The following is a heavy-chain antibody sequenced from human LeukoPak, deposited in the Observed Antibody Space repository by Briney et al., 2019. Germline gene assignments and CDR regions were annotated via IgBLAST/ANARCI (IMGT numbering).Heavy chain of an antibody. D-gene: IGHD3-22*01. CDR1: GYSISSGYY. J-gene: IGHJ5*02. Sequence: SETLSLACTVSGYSISSGYYWGWIRQPPGKGLEWIGSIYHSGSTYYNPSLKSRVTISVDTSKNQFSLKLSSVTAADTAVYYCARDTDYYDSSGLRRGVGYNWFDPWGQGTLVTVSS. V-gene: IGHV4-38-2*02. CDR2: IYHSGST. CDR3: ARDTDYYDSSGLRRGVGYNWFDP.